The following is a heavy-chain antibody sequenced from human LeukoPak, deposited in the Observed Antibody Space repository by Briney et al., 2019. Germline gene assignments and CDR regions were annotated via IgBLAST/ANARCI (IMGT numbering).Heavy chain of an antibody. CDR2: TSGSGGST. Sequence: GGSLRLSCAASGFTFSSYAMSWVRQAPGKGLEWVSATSGSGGSTYYADSVKGRFTISRDNSKNTLYLQMNSLRAEDTAVYYCAKDPEKDIVVVSAANDAFDIWGQGTMVTVSS. D-gene: IGHD2-2*01. CDR3: AKDPEKDIVVVSAANDAFDI. V-gene: IGHV3-23*01. CDR1: GFTFSSYA. J-gene: IGHJ3*02.